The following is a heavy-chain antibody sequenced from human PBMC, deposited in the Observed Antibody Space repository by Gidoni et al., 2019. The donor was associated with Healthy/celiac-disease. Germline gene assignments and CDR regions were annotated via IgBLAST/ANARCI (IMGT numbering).Heavy chain of an antibody. CDR3: ARQVVVVVAATPFDY. CDR2: IYYSGST. Sequence: QLQLQESGPVLVKPSDTLSLPCTVSCGSISSSSYYWGWIRQPPGKGLEWIGSIYYSGSTYYNPSLKSRVTISGDTSKNQFALKLSSVTAADTAVYYCARQVVVVVAATPFDYWGQGTLVTVSS. V-gene: IGHV4-39*01. CDR1: CGSISSSSYY. J-gene: IGHJ4*02. D-gene: IGHD2-15*01.